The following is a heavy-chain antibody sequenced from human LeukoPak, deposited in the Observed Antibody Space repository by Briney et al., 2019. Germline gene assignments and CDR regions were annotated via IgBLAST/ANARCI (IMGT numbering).Heavy chain of an antibody. J-gene: IGHJ6*03. CDR1: GYSISSGYY. D-gene: IGHD4-11*01. Sequence: SETLPLTCTVSGYSISSGYYWGWIRQPPGKGLEWIGSIYHSGSTYYNPSLKGRVTISVDTSKNQFSLKLSSVTAADTAVYYCARGAVTNYYYYYMDVWGKGTTVTVSS. CDR2: IYHSGST. CDR3: ARGAVTNYYYYYMDV. V-gene: IGHV4-38-2*02.